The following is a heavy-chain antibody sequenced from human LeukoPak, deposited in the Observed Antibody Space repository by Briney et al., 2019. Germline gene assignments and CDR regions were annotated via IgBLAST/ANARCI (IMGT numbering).Heavy chain of an antibody. D-gene: IGHD3-22*01. V-gene: IGHV5-51*01. CDR3: ARRPDYYDSSGCAGDY. CDR2: IYPGDSDT. CDR1: GYSITSYW. Sequence: GESLEISCKASGYSITSYWIGWVRQMPGKGLEWMGIIYPGDSDTRYSPSFQGQVTISADKSISTAYLQWSSLKASDTAMYYCARRPDYYDSSGCAGDYWGQGTLVTVSS. J-gene: IGHJ4*02.